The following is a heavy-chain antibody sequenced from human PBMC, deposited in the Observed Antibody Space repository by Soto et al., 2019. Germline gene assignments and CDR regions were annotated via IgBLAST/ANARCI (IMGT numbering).Heavy chain of an antibody. J-gene: IGHJ4*02. CDR2: IYGSGGGI. CDR3: AKDAAYSGGLWLMDH. D-gene: IGHD5-12*01. CDR1: GLPHSRFA. V-gene: IGHV3-23*01. Sequence: LRLSCTASGLPHSRFAMMWVRQAPGKGLECVSGIYGSGGGIEYADSVKGRFTISRDNSKNTVYLQMTDLRADDTALYYCAKDAAYSGGLWLMDHWGQGTQVTVSS.